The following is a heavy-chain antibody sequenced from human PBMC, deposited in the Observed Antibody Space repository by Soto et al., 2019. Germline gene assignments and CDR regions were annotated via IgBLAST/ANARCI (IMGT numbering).Heavy chain of an antibody. CDR2: IYYSGST. CDR3: ARHYSSAWYKVDY. Sequence: SETLSLTCTVSGDSMSSYYWSWIRQPPGKGLEWIGYIYYSGSTNYNPSLKSRVTISVDTSKNQFSLKLSSVTAADTAVYYCARHYSSAWYKVDYWGQGTLVTVS. CDR1: GDSMSSYY. V-gene: IGHV4-59*01. J-gene: IGHJ4*02. D-gene: IGHD6-13*01.